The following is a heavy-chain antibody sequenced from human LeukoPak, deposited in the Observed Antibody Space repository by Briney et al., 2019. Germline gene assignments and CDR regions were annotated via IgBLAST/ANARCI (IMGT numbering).Heavy chain of an antibody. CDR3: ARELGTNYFDY. J-gene: IGHJ4*02. CDR2: ISSSSSYI. D-gene: IGHD7-27*01. CDR1: GFTFSSYS. V-gene: IGHV3-21*01. Sequence: GGSLRLSCSASGFTFSSYSMNWVRQAPGKGLEWVSSISSSSSYIYYADSVKGRFTISRDNAKNSLYLQMNSLRAKDTAVYYCARELGTNYFDYWGQGTLVTVSS.